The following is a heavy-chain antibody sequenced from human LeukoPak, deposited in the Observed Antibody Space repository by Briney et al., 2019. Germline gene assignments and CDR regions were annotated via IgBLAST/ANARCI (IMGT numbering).Heavy chain of an antibody. Sequence: ASVKVSCKASGGTFSSYAISWVRQAPGQGLEWMGGIIPIFGTANYAQKFQGRVTITADESTSTAYMELSSLRSEDTAVYYCAREVVGATTYYFDYWGQGTLVTVFS. CDR3: AREVVGATTYYFDY. V-gene: IGHV1-69*13. J-gene: IGHJ4*02. D-gene: IGHD1-26*01. CDR2: IIPIFGTA. CDR1: GGTFSSYA.